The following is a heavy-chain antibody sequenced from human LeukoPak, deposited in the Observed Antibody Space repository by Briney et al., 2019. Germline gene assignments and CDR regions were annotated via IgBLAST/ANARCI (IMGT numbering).Heavy chain of an antibody. V-gene: IGHV1-2*02. CDR2: INPDNGGT. CDR3: ARDPSNSGYDYLYYFDY. J-gene: IGHJ4*02. Sequence: ASVKVSCKASGGTFSSYAISWVRQAPGQGLEWMGWINPDNGGTNYAQKFQGRVTMTRDMSISTAYMELSRLRSDDTAVYYCARDPSNSGYDYLYYFDYWGQGTLVTVSS. CDR1: GGTFSSYA. D-gene: IGHD5-12*01.